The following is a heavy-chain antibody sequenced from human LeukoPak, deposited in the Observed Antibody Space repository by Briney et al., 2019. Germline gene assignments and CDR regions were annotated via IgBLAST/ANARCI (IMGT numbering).Heavy chain of an antibody. CDR3: AIEWELTSFDY. Sequence: PGGSLRLSCTASGFNFSNYWMHWVRQAPGKGLVWVSRLNTGGNSTMYADSVKGRFIISRDNAKNSLYLQMYSLRAEDTAVYYCAIEWELTSFDYWGQGTLVTVSS. CDR2: LNTGGNST. D-gene: IGHD1-26*01. V-gene: IGHV3-74*03. J-gene: IGHJ4*02. CDR1: GFNFSNYW.